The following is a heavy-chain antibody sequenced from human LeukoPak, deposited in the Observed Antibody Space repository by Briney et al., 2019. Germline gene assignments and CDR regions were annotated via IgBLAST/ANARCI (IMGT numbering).Heavy chain of an antibody. V-gene: IGHV4-61*02. CDR3: ARDAGYEGSGSYLLC. Sequence: KASQTLSLTCTVSGGSISSGGYYWSWIRQPAGKGLEWIGRIYTSGSTNYNPSLKSRVTMSVDTSKNQFSLKLSSVTAADTAVYYCARDAGYEGSGSYLLCWGQGTLVTVSS. CDR2: IYTSGST. D-gene: IGHD3-10*01. CDR1: GGSISSGGYY. J-gene: IGHJ4*02.